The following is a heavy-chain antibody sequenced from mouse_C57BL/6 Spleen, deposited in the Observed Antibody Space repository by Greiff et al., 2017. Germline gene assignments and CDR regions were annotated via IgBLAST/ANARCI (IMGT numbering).Heavy chain of an antibody. CDR2: ISSGGDYI. D-gene: IGHD3-3*01. CDR1: GFPFSSYA. CDR3: TRDGQDY. V-gene: IGHV5-9-1*02. Sequence: EVQRVESGEGLVKPGGSLKLSCAASGFPFSSYAMSWVRQTPEKRLGWVAYISSGGDYIYYADTVKGRFTISRDNARNTLYLQMSSLKSEDTAMYYCTRDGQDYWGQGTTLTVSS. J-gene: IGHJ2*01.